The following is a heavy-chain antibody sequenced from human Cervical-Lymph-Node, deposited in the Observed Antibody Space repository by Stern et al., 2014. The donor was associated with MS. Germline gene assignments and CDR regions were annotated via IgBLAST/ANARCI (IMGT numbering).Heavy chain of an antibody. V-gene: IGHV1-2*02. CDR3: ARGSGTAYDLRGDY. J-gene: IGHJ4*01. CDR2: INPNSGGT. D-gene: IGHD3-3*01. CDR1: GYIFTDYY. Sequence: QVQLVQSGAEARAPGASMKVSCKASGYIFTDYYLHWVRQAPGQGLEWLGWINPNSGGTNYAQNFQGRVTMTRVTSISTAYMELRWLGSADTAVYYCARGSGTAYDLRGDYWGQGTLVTVSS.